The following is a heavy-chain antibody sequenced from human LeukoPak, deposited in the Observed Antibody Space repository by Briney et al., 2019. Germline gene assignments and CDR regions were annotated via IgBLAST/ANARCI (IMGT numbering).Heavy chain of an antibody. J-gene: IGHJ4*02. D-gene: IGHD3-22*01. V-gene: IGHV1-46*03. CDR3: GRAEGYYDSSDYSGLDY. Sequence: ASVKVSCXASGYTFTSYYMHWVRQAPGQGLEWMGIINPSGGSTSYAQKFQGRVTMTRDTSTSTVYMELSSLRSEDTAVYYCGRAEGYYDSSDYSGLDYWGQGTLVTVSS. CDR2: INPSGGST. CDR1: GYTFTSYY.